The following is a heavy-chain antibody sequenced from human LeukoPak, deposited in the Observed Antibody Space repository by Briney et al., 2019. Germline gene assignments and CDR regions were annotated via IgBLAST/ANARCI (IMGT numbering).Heavy chain of an antibody. D-gene: IGHD3-22*01. CDR3: AKEGGGYDSSGSDAFDI. V-gene: IGHV3-30*02. CDR2: IRYDGSNK. Sequence: GGSLRLSCAASGSSFSIYGMHWVRQAPGKGREWVTFIRYDGSNKYYADSVKGRFTISRDNSKNTLYLQMNSLRAEDTAVYYCAKEGGGYDSSGSDAFDIWGQGTMVTVSS. CDR1: GSSFSIYG. J-gene: IGHJ3*02.